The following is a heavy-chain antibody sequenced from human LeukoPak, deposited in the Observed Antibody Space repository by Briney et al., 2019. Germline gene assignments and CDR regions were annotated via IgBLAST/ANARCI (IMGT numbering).Heavy chain of an antibody. Sequence: GASVKVSCKASGYTFTGYYMHWVRQAPGQGLEWMGWINPNSGGTNYAQKFQGRVTMTRDTSISTAYMELSRLRSDDTAVYYCARKRKSCGSATSDWFDPWGQGTLVTVSS. D-gene: IGHD2-15*01. CDR2: INPNSGGT. J-gene: IGHJ5*02. CDR1: GYTFTGYY. CDR3: ARKRKSCGSATSDWFDP. V-gene: IGHV1-2*02.